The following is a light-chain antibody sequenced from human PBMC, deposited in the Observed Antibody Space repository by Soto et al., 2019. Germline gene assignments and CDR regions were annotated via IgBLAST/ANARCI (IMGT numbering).Light chain of an antibody. CDR3: QQYGSSPRT. V-gene: IGKV3-20*01. CDR1: QSVSSSY. J-gene: IGKJ1*01. CDR2: GAS. Sequence: EIVLTQSPGTLSLSPGERATLSCRASQSVSSSYLAWYQQKPGQAPRPLIYGASSRATGIPDRFSGSGSGTDFTLTISRLEPEEFAVYYCQQYGSSPRTFGQGTQVESK.